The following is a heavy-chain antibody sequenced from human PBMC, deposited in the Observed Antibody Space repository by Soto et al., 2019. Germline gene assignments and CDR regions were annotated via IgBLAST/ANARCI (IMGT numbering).Heavy chain of an antibody. Sequence: GGSLRLSCAASGFAFSSYTMRWVRQTPGKGLEWVSSISASGGSTYYGDSLKGRFTISRDNSKNTLNLHINSLGVEDSAVYYCAYDRGGFARRWGYFDYWGKGTQVTVSS. CDR2: ISASGGST. CDR3: AYDRGGFARRWGYFDY. CDR1: GFAFSSYT. J-gene: IGHJ4*02. V-gene: IGHV3-23*01. D-gene: IGHD3-22*01.